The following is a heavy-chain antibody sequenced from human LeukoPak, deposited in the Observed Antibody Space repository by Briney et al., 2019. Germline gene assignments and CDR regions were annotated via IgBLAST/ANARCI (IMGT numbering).Heavy chain of an antibody. CDR1: GYSFTSYW. D-gene: IGHD6-13*01. Sequence: GGSLKISCKGSGYSFTSYWNGWVRQMPGKGLEWMGIIYPGDSDTRYSPSFQGQVTISADKSISTAYLQWSSLKASDTAMYYCARHWSRAAADTIDYWGQGTLVTVSS. CDR2: IYPGDSDT. J-gene: IGHJ4*02. CDR3: ARHWSRAAADTIDY. V-gene: IGHV5-51*01.